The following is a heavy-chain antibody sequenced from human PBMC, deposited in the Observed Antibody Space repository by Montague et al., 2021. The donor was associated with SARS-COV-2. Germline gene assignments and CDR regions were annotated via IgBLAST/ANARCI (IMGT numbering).Heavy chain of an antibody. CDR2: IYYTGST. CDR1: GGSISRSY. D-gene: IGHD2-8*01. Sequence: SETLSLTCTVSGGSISRSYWSWIRQPPGKGLEWIGYIYYTGSTGYNPSXXSRVTISVDTSKNQLSLKLISVTAADTAVYFCARHMSDCSKGICHTYYYYGLDVWGQGTTVTDSS. J-gene: IGHJ6*02. CDR3: ARHMSDCSKGICHTYYYYGLDV. V-gene: IGHV4-59*08.